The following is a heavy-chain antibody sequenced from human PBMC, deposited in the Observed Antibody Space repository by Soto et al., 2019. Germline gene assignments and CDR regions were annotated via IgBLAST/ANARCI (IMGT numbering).Heavy chain of an antibody. CDR1: GYTFTNYY. J-gene: IGHJ4*02. CDR3: TWVGLVCRETRCWGLLDY. D-gene: IGHD1-26*01. CDR2: INPSGGST. V-gene: IGHV1-46*03. Sequence: QVQLVQSGAEVKKPGASVKVSCEASGYTFTNYYIHWLRQAPGQGLEWVGIINPSGGSTGYEQRLLCRVPLTWASFTSRVYIEMNCQRSELTAGCSCTWVGLVCRETRCWGLLDYWRKGALVTVTS.